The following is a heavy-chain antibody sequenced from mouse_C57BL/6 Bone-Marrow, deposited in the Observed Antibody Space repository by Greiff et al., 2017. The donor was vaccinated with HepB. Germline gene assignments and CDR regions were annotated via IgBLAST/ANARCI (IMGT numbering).Heavy chain of an antibody. Sequence: VQLQQPGAELVMPGASVKLSCKASGYTFTSYWMHWVKQRPGQGLEWIGEIDPSDSYTNYNQKFKGKSTLTVDKSSSTAYMQLSSLTSEDSAVYYCARWWLREGGHFDYWGQGTTLTVSS. D-gene: IGHD2-2*01. CDR2: IDPSDSYT. J-gene: IGHJ2*01. CDR1: GYTFTSYW. V-gene: IGHV1-69*01. CDR3: ARWWLREGGHFDY.